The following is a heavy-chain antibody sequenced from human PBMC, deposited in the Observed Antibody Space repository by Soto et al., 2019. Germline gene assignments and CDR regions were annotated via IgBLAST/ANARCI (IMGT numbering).Heavy chain of an antibody. CDR2: VNRRGST. J-gene: IGHJ4*02. CDR1: CESFSYVY. D-gene: IGHD3-16*01. CDR3: ARGGGKPASTNDY. Sequence: SAILSLTCGLHCESFSYVYWSWIRQPPGKGLEWIGEVNRRGSTNYNPSLKSRVSITVDTSKTQFSLKLNSVTAADTAVYYCARGGGKPASTNDYWGQG. V-gene: IGHV4-34*01.